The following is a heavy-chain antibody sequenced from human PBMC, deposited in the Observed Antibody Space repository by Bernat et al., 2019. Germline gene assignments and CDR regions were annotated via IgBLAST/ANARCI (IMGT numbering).Heavy chain of an antibody. CDR3: AREDYFWSGFVI. V-gene: IGHV3-66*01. CDR2: IYSDGST. J-gene: IGHJ4*02. CDR1: GFTVSSNY. Sequence: EVQLVESGGNLVQPGGSLRLSCAASGFTVSSNYMSWVRQAPGKGLEWVSTIYSDGSTSYAESVKGRFVSSRDNSKNALFLHMSRLRADDMALYYCAREDYFWSGFVIGGQGTLVTVSS. D-gene: IGHD3-3*01.